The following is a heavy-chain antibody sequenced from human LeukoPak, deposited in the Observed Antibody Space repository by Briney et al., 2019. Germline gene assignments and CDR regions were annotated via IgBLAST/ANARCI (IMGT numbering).Heavy chain of an antibody. CDR2: IIPIFGTA. V-gene: IGHV1-69*13. Sequence: ASVTVSCTASGYTVGHYAINWVRQAPGQGLEWMGGIIPIFGTANYAQKFQGRVTITADESTSTAYMELSSLRSEDTAVYYCARHGTGDPEFDYWGQGTLVTVSS. D-gene: IGHD1-14*01. CDR1: GYTVGHYA. J-gene: IGHJ4*02. CDR3: ARHGTGDPEFDY.